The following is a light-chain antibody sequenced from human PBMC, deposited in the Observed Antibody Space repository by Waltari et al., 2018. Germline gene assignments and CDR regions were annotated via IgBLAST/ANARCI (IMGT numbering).Light chain of an antibody. J-gene: IGLJ3*02. Sequence: QAGLTQPPSVSTDLGQTVTLTCTGASDNVGNQEAAWLQQRPGHPPTLLSHRSVKRPSGISERFSASRSGNIASLTITALQPDDEADYVCSAWDNSLNIWMFGGGTKLTVL. CDR1: SDNVGNQE. CDR2: RSV. V-gene: IGLV10-54*04. CDR3: SAWDNSLNIWM.